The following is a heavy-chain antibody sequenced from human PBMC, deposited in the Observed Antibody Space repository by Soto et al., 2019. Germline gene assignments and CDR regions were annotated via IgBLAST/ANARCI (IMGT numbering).Heavy chain of an antibody. CDR2: MNEDGSTT. D-gene: IGHD3-10*01. Sequence: VQLVESGGGLVRPGGSLRLSCSPAGFSFSSYLMHLVPQVPGKGLVWVAGMNEDGSTTDNADSVKGRFTISRDNATNSLYLKLNSLRVEDTDVYYCASDLSGRADVWGQGTTVTVSS. J-gene: IGHJ6*02. V-gene: IGHV3-74*02. CDR3: ASDLSGRADV. CDR1: GFSFSSYL.